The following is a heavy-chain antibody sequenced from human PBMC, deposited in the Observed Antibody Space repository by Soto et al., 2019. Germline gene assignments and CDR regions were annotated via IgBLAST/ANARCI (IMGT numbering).Heavy chain of an antibody. Sequence: GGSLRLSCAASGFSFGSYAMSWVRQAPGKGLEWVSAIKRKTDGGTTDYAAPVKGRFTISRDDSKNTLYLQMNSLKTEDTAVYYCTTVVRTTVTTWYYYGMDVWGQGTTVTVSS. J-gene: IGHJ6*02. CDR3: TTVVRTTVTTWYYYGMDV. CDR1: GFSFGSYA. D-gene: IGHD4-17*01. V-gene: IGHV3-15*01. CDR2: IKRKTDGGTT.